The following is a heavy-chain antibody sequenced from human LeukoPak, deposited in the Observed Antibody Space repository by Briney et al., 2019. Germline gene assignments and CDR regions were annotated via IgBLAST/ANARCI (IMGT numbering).Heavy chain of an antibody. CDR3: AKDATAVPGTVYMDV. Sequence: GGSLRLSCAASGFTFSSYAMHWVRQAPGKGLEWVAVISYDGSNKYYADSVKGRFTISRDNSKNTLYLQMTSLRAEDTALYYCAKDATAVPGTVYMDVWGKGTTVTISS. J-gene: IGHJ6*03. D-gene: IGHD6-13*01. CDR1: GFTFSSYA. V-gene: IGHV3-30*04. CDR2: ISYDGSNK.